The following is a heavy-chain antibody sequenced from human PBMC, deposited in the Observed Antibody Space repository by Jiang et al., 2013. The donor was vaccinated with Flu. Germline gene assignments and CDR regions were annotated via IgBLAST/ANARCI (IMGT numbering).Heavy chain of an antibody. CDR1: GFAFSSYA. CDR2: ISGSGGST. J-gene: IGHJ6*02. Sequence: LLESGGGLVQPGGSLRLSCAASGFAFSSYAMSWVRQAPGKGLEWVSGISGSGGSTYYADSVKGRFTISRDNSKNTLSLQMNSLRGDDTAVYYCAKADTAMVPPYYGMDVWGQGTTVTVSS. D-gene: IGHD5-18*01. V-gene: IGHV3-23*01. CDR3: AKADTAMVPPYYGMDV.